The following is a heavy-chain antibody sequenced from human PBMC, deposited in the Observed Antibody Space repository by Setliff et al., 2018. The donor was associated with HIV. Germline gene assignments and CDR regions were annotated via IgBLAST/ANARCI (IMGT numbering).Heavy chain of an antibody. Sequence: ASVKVSCKASGYTFSGYYMHWVRQAPGQGLGWMGWTNPNSGGTNYTQKFQGRVTMTRDTSISTAYMELSRLRSDDTAVYYCARGDIIAVPAAIDMDAWGKGTTVTVSS. D-gene: IGHD2-2*01. CDR2: TNPNSGGT. V-gene: IGHV1-2*02. CDR3: ARGDIIAVPAAIDMDA. J-gene: IGHJ6*03. CDR1: GYTFSGYY.